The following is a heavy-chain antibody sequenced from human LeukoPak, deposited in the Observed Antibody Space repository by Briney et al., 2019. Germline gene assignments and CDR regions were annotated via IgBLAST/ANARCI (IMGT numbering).Heavy chain of an antibody. CDR1: GYSFTSYW. V-gene: IGHV5-51*01. D-gene: IGHD6-6*01. CDR2: IYPGDSDT. J-gene: IGHJ3*02. Sequence: GESLKISCKGSGYSFTSYWIGWVRQMPGKGLEWMGIIYPGDSDTRYSPSFQGQVTISADKSISTAYLQWSSLKASDTAMYYCARKSSSSRRTSVDDAFDIWGQGTMVTVSS. CDR3: ARKSSSSRRTSVDDAFDI.